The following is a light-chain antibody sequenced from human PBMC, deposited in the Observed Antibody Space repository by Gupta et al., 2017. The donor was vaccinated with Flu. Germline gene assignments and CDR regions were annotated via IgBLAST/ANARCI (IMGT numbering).Light chain of an antibody. J-gene: IGKJ4*01. V-gene: IGKV1D-16*01. CDR3: QQYNSFPLT. CDR1: QDIRTW. Sequence: DIQMTQSPSSLSASVGDRVTITCRASQDIRTWLAWYQQKPEKAPKSLIYAASNLQSGVPSRFSGGGSGTDFTLTISSLHPEDFATYYCQQYNSFPLTFGGGTKVEIK. CDR2: AAS.